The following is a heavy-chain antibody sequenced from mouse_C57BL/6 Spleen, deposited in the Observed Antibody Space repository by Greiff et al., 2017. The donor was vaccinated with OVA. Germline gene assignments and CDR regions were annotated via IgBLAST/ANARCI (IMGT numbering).Heavy chain of an antibody. V-gene: IGHV1-69*01. CDR1: GYTFTSYW. D-gene: IGHD1-1*01. CDR3: ARWRNYEDFDY. J-gene: IGHJ2*01. CDR2: IDPSDSYT. Sequence: VQLQQPGAELVMPGASVKLSCKASGYTFTSYWMHWVKQRPGQGLEWIGEIDPSDSYTNYNQKFKGKSTLTVDKSSSTAYMQLSSLTSEDSAVYYCARWRNYEDFDYWGQVTTLTVSS.